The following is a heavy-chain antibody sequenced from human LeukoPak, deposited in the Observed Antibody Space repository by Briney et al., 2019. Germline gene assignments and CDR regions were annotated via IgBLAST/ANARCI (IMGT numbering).Heavy chain of an antibody. CDR3: VRDRGYCSGGTCYALWDY. CDR2: IKEDGGEK. CDR1: GFTFSNYW. Sequence: QAGGSLRLSCAASGFTFSNYWMTWVRQAPGKGLEWVAHIKEDGGEKHYVDPVKGRFTISRGNAKNSLYLQMNSLRAEDTAMYYCVRDRGYCSGGTCYALWDYWGQGTLVTVSS. D-gene: IGHD2-15*01. V-gene: IGHV3-7*01. J-gene: IGHJ4*02.